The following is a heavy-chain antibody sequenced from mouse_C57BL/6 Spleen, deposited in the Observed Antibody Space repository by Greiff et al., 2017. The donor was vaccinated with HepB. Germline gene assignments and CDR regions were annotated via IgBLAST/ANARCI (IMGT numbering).Heavy chain of an antibody. CDR3: RISTINA. Sequence: EVQLQQSGAELVKPAASLKLSCTASGYNIKDIYIHWVKQRPEKGLERIRRTDPANGNTKYDPKFQGKATITAATSSNTAYLQLSSLTSEDTAVYYCRISTINAWGQGTTLTVSS. J-gene: IGHJ2*01. V-gene: IGHV14-3*02. D-gene: IGHD5-2*01. CDR1: GYNIKDIY. CDR2: TDPANGNT.